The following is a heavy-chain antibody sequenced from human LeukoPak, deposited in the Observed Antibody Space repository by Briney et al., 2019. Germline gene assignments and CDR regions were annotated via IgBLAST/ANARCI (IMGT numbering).Heavy chain of an antibody. CDR1: GFTFSSYW. V-gene: IGHV3-7*01. J-gene: IGHJ4*02. Sequence: GGSLRLSCAASGFTFSSYWMSWVRQAPGKGLEWVANIKQDGSEKYYVDSVKGRFTISRDNAKNSLYLQMNSLRAEDTAMYYCARDGRGGYLDYWGQGTLVTVSS. D-gene: IGHD3-16*01. CDR3: ARDGRGGYLDY. CDR2: IKQDGSEK.